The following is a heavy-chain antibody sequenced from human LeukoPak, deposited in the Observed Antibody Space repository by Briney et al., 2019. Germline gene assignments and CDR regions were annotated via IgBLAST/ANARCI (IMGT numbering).Heavy chain of an antibody. V-gene: IGHV3-66*01. Sequence: GGSLRLSCAASGFTVSSNYMSWVRQAPGKGLEWVSVIYSGGTTYYADSVKARFTISRDNSKNTLYLQMNSLRAEDTAVYYCAHISSSWPDYWGQGTLVTVSS. CDR3: AHISSSWPDY. CDR1: GFTVSSNY. J-gene: IGHJ4*02. D-gene: IGHD6-13*01. CDR2: IYSGGTT.